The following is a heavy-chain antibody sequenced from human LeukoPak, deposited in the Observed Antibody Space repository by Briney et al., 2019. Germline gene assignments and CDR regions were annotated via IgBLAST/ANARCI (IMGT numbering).Heavy chain of an antibody. CDR2: IKQDGSEK. CDR1: GFTFSSYW. V-gene: IGHV3-7*01. CDR3: AKGGDH. Sequence: PGGSLRLSCGASGFTFSSYWMSGVRQAPGKGREWVANIKQDGSEKYYVDSVKGRFTISRDNAKNSLYLQMNSLRAEDTAVYYCAKGGDHWGQGTLVTVSS. D-gene: IGHD3-16*01. J-gene: IGHJ4*02.